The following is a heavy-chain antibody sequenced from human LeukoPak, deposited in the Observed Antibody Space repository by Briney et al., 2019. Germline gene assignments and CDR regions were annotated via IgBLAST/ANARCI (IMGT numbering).Heavy chain of an antibody. D-gene: IGHD6-19*01. CDR1: GFTFDDYA. V-gene: IGHV3-43*02. CDR3: AKVGPWLANDL. CDR2: ISADCAGT. Sequence: GGSLRLSCAASGFTFDDYAMHWVRQPPGKGLEWVSLISADCAGTSYANSVKGRFIISRDNSKNLLFLQMNGLRTEDNAFYFCAKVGPWLANDLWGQGILVTVSS. J-gene: IGHJ5*02.